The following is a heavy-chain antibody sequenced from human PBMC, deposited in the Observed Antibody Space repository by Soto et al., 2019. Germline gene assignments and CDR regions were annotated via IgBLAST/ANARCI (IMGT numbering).Heavy chain of an antibody. CDR2: IDWDDDK. CDR3: ARIHYDSSGPYYYYGMDV. J-gene: IGHJ6*02. D-gene: IGHD3-22*01. CDR1: AFSLSTSGMC. V-gene: IGHV2-70*11. Sequence: SGPTLVNPTQTLTLTCTFSAFSLSTSGMCVSWIRQPPGKALEWLARIDWDDDKYYSTSLKTRLTISKDTSKNQVVLTMTNMDPVDTATYYCARIHYDSSGPYYYYGMDVWGQGTTVTVSS.